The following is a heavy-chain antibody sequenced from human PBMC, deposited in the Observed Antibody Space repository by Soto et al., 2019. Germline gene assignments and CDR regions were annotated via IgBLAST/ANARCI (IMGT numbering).Heavy chain of an antibody. V-gene: IGHV4-39*01. J-gene: IGHJ6*03. CDR2: IYYSGST. D-gene: IGHD4-17*01. CDR1: GGSISSSSYY. Sequence: SETLSLTCTVSGGSISSSSYYWGWIRQPPGKGLEWIGSIYYSGSTYYNPSLKSRVTISVDTSKNQFSLKLSSVTAADTAVYYCARLLDYGDYLPYYYYYMDVWGKGTTVTVSS. CDR3: ARLLDYGDYLPYYYYYMDV.